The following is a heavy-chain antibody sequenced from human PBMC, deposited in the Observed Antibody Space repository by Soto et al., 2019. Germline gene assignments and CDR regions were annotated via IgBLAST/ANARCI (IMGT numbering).Heavy chain of an antibody. J-gene: IGHJ2*01. V-gene: IGHV4-34*01. CDR2: INHSGST. CDR3: ARRLFRGTALGYFDL. Sequence: QVQLQQWGAGLLKPSETLSLTCAVYGGSFSGYYCSWIRQPPGKGLEWIGEINHSGSTNYNPSLKSRVTISVDTSKNQFSLKLSSVTAADTAVYYCARRLFRGTALGYFDLWGRGTLVTVSS. D-gene: IGHD3-16*01. CDR1: GGSFSGYY.